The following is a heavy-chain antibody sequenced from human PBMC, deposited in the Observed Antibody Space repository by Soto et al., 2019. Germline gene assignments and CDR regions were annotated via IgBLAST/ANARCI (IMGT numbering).Heavy chain of an antibody. J-gene: IGHJ4*02. V-gene: IGHV4-39*01. D-gene: IGHD4-17*01. Sequence: QLQLQESGPGLVKPSETLSLTCTVSGGSISSGFYFWGWIRQPPGKGLEWIGNIYYSGSTYYTPSLKSRVTISVDTSKNQFSLKLSSVTAADTAVYYCATNYGGNSADYWGQGTLVTVSS. CDR1: GGSISSGFYF. CDR2: IYYSGST. CDR3: ATNYGGNSADY.